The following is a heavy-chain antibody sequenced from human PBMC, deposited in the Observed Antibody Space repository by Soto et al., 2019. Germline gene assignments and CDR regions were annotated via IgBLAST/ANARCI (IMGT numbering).Heavy chain of an antibody. Sequence: SQTLSLTCVICGDSVSIDGAAWNWIRQSPSRGLEWLGRTYYKSEWYNDYAVSVKSRITVNPDTSKNQFSLQLNSVTPEDTAVYYCARRGRTRGGLDVWGQGTTVTVS. CDR2: TYYKSEWYN. D-gene: IGHD2-15*01. J-gene: IGHJ6*02. CDR1: GDSVSIDGAA. V-gene: IGHV6-1*01. CDR3: ARRGRTRGGLDV.